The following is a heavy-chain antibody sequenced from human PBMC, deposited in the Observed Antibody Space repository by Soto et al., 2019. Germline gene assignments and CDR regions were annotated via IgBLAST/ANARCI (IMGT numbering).Heavy chain of an antibody. V-gene: IGHV4-34*01. J-gene: IGHJ6*03. CDR2: INDSGNI. D-gene: IGHD3-10*01. CDR1: GGSLSGYQ. Sequence: QVQLQQWGAGLLNPSETLSLTCAVYGGSLSGYQWSWIRQTPGKGLEWIGEINDSGNINYNPSLKSRVTILLDTPRKQISLKLSAVTAADSAVYYCARGLILWFGELSRRGGYYYYMDVWGKGTTVAVSS. CDR3: ARGLILWFGELSRRGGYYYYMDV.